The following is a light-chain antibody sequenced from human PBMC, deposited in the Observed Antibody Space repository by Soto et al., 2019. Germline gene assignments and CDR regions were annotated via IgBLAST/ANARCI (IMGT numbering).Light chain of an antibody. Sequence: QSVLTQSPSASASLGASVKLTCTLSSGHSSYAIAWHQQQPEKGPRYLMKLNSDGSHSKGDGIPDRFSGSSSGAERYLTISSLQSEDDADYYCQTWGTGIRVFGTGTKLTVL. CDR2: LNSDGSH. CDR1: SGHSSYA. CDR3: QTWGTGIRV. V-gene: IGLV4-69*01. J-gene: IGLJ1*01.